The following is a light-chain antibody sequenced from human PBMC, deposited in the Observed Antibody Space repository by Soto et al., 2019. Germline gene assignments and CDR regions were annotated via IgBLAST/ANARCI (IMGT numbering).Light chain of an antibody. CDR1: QSVSSY. CDR3: QLRSNWPPYT. J-gene: IGKJ2*01. V-gene: IGKV3-11*01. CDR2: DAS. Sequence: EIVLTQSPATLSLSPGERATLSCRASQSVSSYLAWYQQKPGQAPRLLIYDASNRATGIPARFSGSGSGTDFTLTISSLEPDDFAVYYCQLRSNWPPYTFGQGTKLEIK.